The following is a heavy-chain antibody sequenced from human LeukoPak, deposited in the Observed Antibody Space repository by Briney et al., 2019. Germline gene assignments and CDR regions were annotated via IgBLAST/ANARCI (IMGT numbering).Heavy chain of an antibody. Sequence: GGSLRLSCAASGFTFSTYGMHWVRQAPGKGLEWVTVISNDGRKTYYADSVKGRFTISRDNSKNTLYLQMNSLRVEDTAVYYCAREGLTTYYEDYWGQGTLVTVSS. J-gene: IGHJ4*02. CDR3: AREGLTTYYEDY. D-gene: IGHD3-16*01. CDR1: GFTFSTYG. V-gene: IGHV3-30*04. CDR2: ISNDGRKT.